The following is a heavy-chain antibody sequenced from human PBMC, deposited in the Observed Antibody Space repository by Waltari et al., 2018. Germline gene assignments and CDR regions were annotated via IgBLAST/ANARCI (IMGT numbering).Heavy chain of an antibody. CDR1: GGSISSYY. D-gene: IGHD6-19*01. J-gene: IGHJ6*02. Sequence: QVQLQESGPGLVKPSETLSLTCTVSGGSISSYYWSWIRHPPGKGLEWIGYIYYSGSTNYNPSLKSRVTISVDTSKNQFSLKLSSVTAADTAVYYCASGEAVAGYYYYGMDVWGQGTTVTVSS. V-gene: IGHV4-59*01. CDR2: IYYSGST. CDR3: ASGEAVAGYYYYGMDV.